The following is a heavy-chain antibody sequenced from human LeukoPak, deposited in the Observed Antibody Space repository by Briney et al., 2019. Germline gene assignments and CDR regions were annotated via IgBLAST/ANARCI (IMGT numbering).Heavy chain of an antibody. CDR2: ISSSSSYI. J-gene: IGHJ4*02. CDR1: GFTFSSYS. CDR3: ARDLKYYDSSGFDY. Sequence: GGSLRLSCATSGFTFSSYSMNWVRQAPGKGLEWVSCISSSSSYIYYTDSVKGRFTISGDNAKNSLTLQMNSLRAEDTAVYYCARDLKYYDSSGFDYWGQGTLVTVSS. V-gene: IGHV3-21*01. D-gene: IGHD3-22*01.